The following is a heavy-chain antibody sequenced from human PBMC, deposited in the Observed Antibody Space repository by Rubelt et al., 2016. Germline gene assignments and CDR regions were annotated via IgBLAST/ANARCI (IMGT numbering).Heavy chain of an antibody. CDR2: IWYDGSHK. D-gene: IGHD6-25*01. J-gene: IGHJ3*02. CDR3: ARDRADSSGGYPVCGGFDI. CDR1: GFTFSSYG. V-gene: IGHV3-33*01. Sequence: QVQLVESGRGVVQPGRSLRLSCAASGFTFSSYGMHWVRQAPGKGLEWVAVIWYDGSHKYYADSVKGRFTSARDSSKNRLYMQMNSLSAEDTAVEYCARDRADSSGGYPVCGGFDIWGQGTMVTVSA.